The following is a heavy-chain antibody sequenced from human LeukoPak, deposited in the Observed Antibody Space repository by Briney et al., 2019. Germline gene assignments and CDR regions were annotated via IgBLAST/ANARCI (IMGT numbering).Heavy chain of an antibody. CDR3: ARRSVVGGNWFDP. J-gene: IGHJ5*02. CDR2: INHSGST. CDR1: GGSFSGYY. V-gene: IGHV4-34*01. Sequence: SETLSLTCAVYGGSFSGYYWSWIRQPPGKGLEWIGEINHSGSTNYNPPLKSRVTISVDTSKNQFSLKLSSVTAADTAVYYCARRSVVGGNWFDPWGQGTLVTVSS. D-gene: IGHD2-2*01.